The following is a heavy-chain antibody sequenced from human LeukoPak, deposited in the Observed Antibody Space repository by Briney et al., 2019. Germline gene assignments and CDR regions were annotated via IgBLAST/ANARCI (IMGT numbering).Heavy chain of an antibody. V-gene: IGHV4-59*01. D-gene: IGHD3-3*02. CDR2: FYYSGVT. J-gene: IGHJ4*02. Sequence: SETLSLTCTISGDSINSYHWSWLRQPPGSKLEWIGYFYYSGVTNYNPSLKSRVTMSLDTSKKQFPLKLNSVTAADTAVYYCARNDISGVLPEFWGMGTLVSVTS. CDR3: ARNDISGVLPEF. CDR1: GDSINSYH.